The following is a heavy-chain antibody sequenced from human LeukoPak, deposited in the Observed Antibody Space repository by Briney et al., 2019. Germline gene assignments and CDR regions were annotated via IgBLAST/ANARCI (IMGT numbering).Heavy chain of an antibody. CDR1: GFTFSSYS. CDR3: ARDQGIAARLFLDY. V-gene: IGHV3-21*01. D-gene: IGHD6-6*01. J-gene: IGHJ4*02. CDR2: ISSSSSYI. Sequence: GGSLRLSCAASGFTFSSYSMNWVRQAPGKGLEWVSSISSSSSYIYYADSVKGRFTISRDNAKNSLYLQMNSLRAEDTAAYYCARDQGIAARLFLDYWGQGTLVTVSS.